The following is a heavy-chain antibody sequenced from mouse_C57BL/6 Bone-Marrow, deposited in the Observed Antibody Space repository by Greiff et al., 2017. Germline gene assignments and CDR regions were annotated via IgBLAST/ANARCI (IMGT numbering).Heavy chain of an antibody. J-gene: IGHJ4*01. D-gene: IGHD2-2*01. CDR1: GFNIKDDY. CDR2: IDPENGDT. Sequence: DVQLQESGAELVRPGASVKLSCTASGFNIKDDYMHWVQQRPEQGLEWIGWIDPENGDTEYASQFPGKATITADTSSNTAYLQLSGLTSEDTAVYYCLWLRAMDYWGQGTSVTVSS. V-gene: IGHV14-4*01. CDR3: LWLRAMDY.